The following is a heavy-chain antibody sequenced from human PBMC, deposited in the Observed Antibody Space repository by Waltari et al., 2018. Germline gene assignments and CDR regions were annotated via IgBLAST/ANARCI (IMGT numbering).Heavy chain of an antibody. CDR2: SYSGGTT. CDR3: ARDSVTSYWYFDL. J-gene: IGHJ2*01. CDR1: GFTVSSNY. D-gene: IGHD4-4*01. V-gene: IGHV3-53*02. Sequence: EVQLVETGGGLIQPGGSLRLSCASSGFTVSSNYMWWFRQAPGKGLECVEVSYSGGTTYYADSVKGRFNISRDNSKNTLYLQMNRLRAEDTAVYYCARDSVTSYWYFDLWGRCTLVTVSS.